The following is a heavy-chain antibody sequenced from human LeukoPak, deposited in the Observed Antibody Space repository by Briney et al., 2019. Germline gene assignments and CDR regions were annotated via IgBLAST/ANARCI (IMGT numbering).Heavy chain of an antibody. D-gene: IGHD4-17*01. CDR2: INPNSGGT. Sequence: VASVKVSCKASGYTFTGYYMHWVRQAPGQGLEWMGWINPNSGGTNYAQKFQGRVTMTRDTSISTAYMELSRLRSDDTAVYYCARDSADYGDYARNPFDYWGQGTLVTVSS. CDR1: GYTFTGYY. J-gene: IGHJ4*02. V-gene: IGHV1-2*02. CDR3: ARDSADYGDYARNPFDY.